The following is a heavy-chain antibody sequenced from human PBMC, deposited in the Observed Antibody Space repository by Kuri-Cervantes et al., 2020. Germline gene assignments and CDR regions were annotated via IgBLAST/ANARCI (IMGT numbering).Heavy chain of an antibody. V-gene: IGHV3-7*01. CDR1: GLTFSSYW. J-gene: IGHJ4*02. Sequence: LSLTCAASGLTFSSYWMSWVRQAPGKGLEWVANIKQDGSEKYYVDSVKGRFTISRDNAKNSLYLQMNSLRAEDTAVYYCARARVAAAGRWYYFDYWGQGTLVTVSS. CDR2: IKQDGSEK. CDR3: ARARVAAAGRWYYFDY. D-gene: IGHD6-13*01.